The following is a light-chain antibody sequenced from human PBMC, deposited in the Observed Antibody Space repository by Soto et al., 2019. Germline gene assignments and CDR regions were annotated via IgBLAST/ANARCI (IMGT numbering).Light chain of an antibody. CDR3: QQSYSRVT. CDR1: QSINSR. J-gene: IGKJ1*01. V-gene: IGKV1-39*01. Sequence: DIQMTQSPSSLSASVGGTVTITCRASQSINSRFSWYQQKAGQAPKLLIYAASRLQSGVPSRFSGSGSGTDFTLTISSLQPEDFATYFCQQSYSRVTFGQGTKVDIK. CDR2: AAS.